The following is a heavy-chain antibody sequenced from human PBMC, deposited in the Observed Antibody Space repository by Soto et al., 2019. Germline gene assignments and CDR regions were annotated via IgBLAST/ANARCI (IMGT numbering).Heavy chain of an antibody. V-gene: IGHV1-69*01. CDR3: ARVVEVHTPVSGA. Sequence: QLQLVQSGTEVKNPGSSVTVSCKASGGTFGNFAINWLRQAPGQGLQWMGDISPMFHKANYEQTFQGRVSITADESTNTVYMKPSTLRSDATALYYCARVVEVHTPVSGAWAQGSLVTVTS. CDR2: ISPMFHKA. J-gene: IGHJ4*02. CDR1: GGTFGNFA. D-gene: IGHD3-10*01.